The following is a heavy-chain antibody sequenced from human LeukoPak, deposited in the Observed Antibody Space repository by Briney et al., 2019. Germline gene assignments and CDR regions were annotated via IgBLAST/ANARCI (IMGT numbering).Heavy chain of an antibody. J-gene: IGHJ4*02. Sequence: SVKVSCKASGGTFSSYAISWVRQAPGQGLEWMGGIIPIFGTANYAQKFQGRVTITADESTSTPYMELSSLRSEDTAVYYCARGATVVTYYFDYWGQGTLVTVSS. V-gene: IGHV1-69*13. CDR2: IIPIFGTA. CDR3: ARGATVVTYYFDY. CDR1: GGTFSSYA. D-gene: IGHD4-23*01.